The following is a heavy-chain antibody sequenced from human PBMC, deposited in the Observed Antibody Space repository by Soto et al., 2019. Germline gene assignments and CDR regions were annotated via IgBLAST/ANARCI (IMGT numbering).Heavy chain of an antibody. CDR2: TYYSSRWYN. Sequence: SKTLILTCAIPGDRVSGNSAAWNWIRQSPSRGLEWLGRTYYSSRWYNDYAVSVKSRITINPDTSKNQFSLQLNSVTPEDTAVYYCARDLSELTAGKGAFDTWGQGKMLTISS. CDR1: GDRVSGNSAA. J-gene: IGHJ3*02. V-gene: IGHV6-1*01. CDR3: ARDLSELTAGKGAFDT. D-gene: IGHD7-27*01.